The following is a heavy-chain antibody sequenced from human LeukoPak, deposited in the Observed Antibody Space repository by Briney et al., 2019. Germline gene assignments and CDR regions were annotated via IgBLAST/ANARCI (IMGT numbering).Heavy chain of an antibody. Sequence: GGSLRLSCAASGFTFNIYSMNWVRQAPGKGLGWVASISSRSIYIYYTDSVRGRFTISRDNAKNSLYLQMNSLRAEDAAVYYCARDQDCTVSSCPRGDDGFDIWGQGTAVTVSS. CDR1: GFTFNIYS. J-gene: IGHJ3*02. CDR3: ARDQDCTVSSCPRGDDGFDI. V-gene: IGHV3-21*01. CDR2: ISSRSIYI. D-gene: IGHD2-8*02.